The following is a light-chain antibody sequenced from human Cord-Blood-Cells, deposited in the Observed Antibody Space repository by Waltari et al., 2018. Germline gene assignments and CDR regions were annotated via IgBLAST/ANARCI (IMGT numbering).Light chain of an antibody. V-gene: IGLV5-45*02. CDR3: MIWHSSAWV. Sequence: QAVLTQPSSLSASPGASASLTCTLRSVINVGTYRIYWYQQQPGSPPQYLLRYKSDSDKQQGSGVPSRFSGSKDASANAGILLISGLQSEDEADYYCMIWHSSAWVFGGGTKLTVL. J-gene: IGLJ3*02. CDR2: YKSDSDK. CDR1: SVINVGTYR.